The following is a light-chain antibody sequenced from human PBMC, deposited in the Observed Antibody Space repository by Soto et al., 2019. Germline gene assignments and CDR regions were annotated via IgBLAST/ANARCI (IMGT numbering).Light chain of an antibody. Sequence: ASVXGSPGKSITVSCTGTSGDVGGYHYVSWYQHHPGKAPKLMIYDVSNRPSGVSNRFSGSKSGNTASLTISGLQAEDEADYYCSSYTSSSPYVFGTGTKVTVL. V-gene: IGLV2-14*03. J-gene: IGLJ1*01. CDR3: SSYTSSSPYV. CDR2: DVS. CDR1: SGDVGGYHY.